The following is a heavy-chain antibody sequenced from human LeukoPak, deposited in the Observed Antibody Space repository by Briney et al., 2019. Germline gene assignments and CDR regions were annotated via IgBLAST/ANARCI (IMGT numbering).Heavy chain of an antibody. J-gene: IGHJ3*02. CDR2: IYYSGST. CDR3: ARRFRYYGSGSYFDAFDI. Sequence: SETLSLTCTVSGGSISSYYWSWIRQPPGKGLEWIGYIYYSGSTNYNPSLKSRVTISVDTSKNQFSLKLSSVTAADTAVYYCARRFRYYGSGSYFDAFDIWGQGTMVTVS. CDR1: GGSISSYY. V-gene: IGHV4-59*01. D-gene: IGHD3-10*01.